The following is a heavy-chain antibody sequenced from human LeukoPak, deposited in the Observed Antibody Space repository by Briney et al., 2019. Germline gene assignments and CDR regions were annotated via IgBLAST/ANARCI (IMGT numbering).Heavy chain of an antibody. V-gene: IGHV6-1*01. CDR1: GDSVSSNSAA. CDR2: TYCRSKWYN. CDR3: ARGLLWFGEIWFDP. J-gene: IGHJ5*02. D-gene: IGHD3-10*01. Sequence: SQTLSLTCAISGDSVSSNSAAWNWIRQSPSRGLEWLGRTYCRSKWYNDYAVSVKSRITINPDTSKNQFSLQLNSVTPEDTAVYYCARGLLWFGEIWFDPWGQGTLVTVSS.